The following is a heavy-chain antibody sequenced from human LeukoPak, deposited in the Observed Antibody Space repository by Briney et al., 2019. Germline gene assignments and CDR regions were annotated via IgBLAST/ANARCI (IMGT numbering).Heavy chain of an antibody. J-gene: IGHJ4*02. CDR1: GFTFSSYR. CDR3: AGIYYGLGSFDY. V-gene: IGHV3-21*01. Sequence: GGSLRLSCAASGFTFSSYRMNWVRQAPGEGLEWVSSISSSSSYIYYADSVKGRFTISRDNAKNSLYLQMNSLRAEDTAVYYYAGIYYGLGSFDYWGQGTLVTVSS. CDR2: ISSSSSYI. D-gene: IGHD3-10*01.